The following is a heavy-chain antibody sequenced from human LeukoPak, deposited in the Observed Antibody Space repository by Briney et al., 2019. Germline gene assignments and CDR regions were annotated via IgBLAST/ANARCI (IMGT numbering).Heavy chain of an antibody. CDR3: ARDGGDIVVVPATYL. J-gene: IGHJ4*02. CDR1: GFTFSSCA. D-gene: IGHD2-2*01. Sequence: GGSLRLSCAASGFTFSSCATNWVRQAPGKGLEWVSAISGSGGSTSYADSVKGRFTISRDNSKNTLFLQMNSLRAEDTAVYYCARDGGDIVVVPATYLWGQGTLVTVSS. CDR2: ISGSGGST. V-gene: IGHV3-23*01.